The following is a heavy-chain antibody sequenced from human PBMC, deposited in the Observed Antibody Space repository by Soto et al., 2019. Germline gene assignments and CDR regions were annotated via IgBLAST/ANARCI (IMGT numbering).Heavy chain of an antibody. CDR2: INPSGGST. CDR3: ARSLSRDGYKPNDAFDI. D-gene: IGHD5-12*01. CDR1: GYTFTGYY. J-gene: IGHJ3*02. V-gene: IGHV1-46*01. Sequence: GASVKVSCKASGYTFTGYYMHWVRQAPGQGLEWMGIINPSGGSTSYAQKFQGRVTMTRDTSTSTVYMELSSLRSEDTAVYYCARSLSRDGYKPNDAFDIWGQGTMVTVS.